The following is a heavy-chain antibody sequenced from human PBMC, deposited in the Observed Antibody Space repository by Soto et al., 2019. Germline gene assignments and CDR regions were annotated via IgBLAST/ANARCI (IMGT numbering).Heavy chain of an antibody. Sequence: ASVKVSCKASGYTFSTYGMHWVRQAPGQSLEWMGWLNGGTGQTRYSQRFQDRVIITRDTSASTGYMELSSLRSEDTAVYYCARGKGMEENYFYYGLDIWGQGTTVT. CDR2: LNGGTGQT. D-gene: IGHD1-1*01. CDR3: ARGKGMEENYFYYGLDI. J-gene: IGHJ6*02. CDR1: GYTFSTYG. V-gene: IGHV1-3*01.